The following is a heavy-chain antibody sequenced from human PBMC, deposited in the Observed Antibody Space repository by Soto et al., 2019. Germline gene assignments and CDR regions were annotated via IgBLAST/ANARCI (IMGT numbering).Heavy chain of an antibody. V-gene: IGHV3-9*01. J-gene: IGHJ6*03. Sequence: SLRLSFAASGFTFDDYAMHWFRQAPGKGLEWVSGISWNSGSIGYADSVKGRFTISRDNAKNSLYLQMNSLRAEDTALYYCAKGRNDYYYYYMDVWGKGTTVTVSS. CDR1: GFTFDDYA. CDR3: AKGRNDYYYYYMDV. CDR2: ISWNSGSI.